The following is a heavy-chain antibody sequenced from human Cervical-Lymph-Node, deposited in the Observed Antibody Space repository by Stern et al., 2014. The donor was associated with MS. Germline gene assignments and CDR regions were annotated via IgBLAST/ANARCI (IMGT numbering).Heavy chain of an antibody. V-gene: IGHV1-18*01. Sequence: VQLVESGAEVKKPGASVKVSCKASGYTFTSYGFTWVRQAPGQGLEWMGWISAYNGNTNYAQKFMARVTMTTDTSTSTAYMELRSLRSDDTAVYYCARDAGVGLRLPYYFNYWGQGTLVTVSS. D-gene: IGHD5-12*01. CDR2: ISAYNGNT. CDR1: GYTFTSYG. J-gene: IGHJ4*02. CDR3: ARDAGVGLRLPYYFNY.